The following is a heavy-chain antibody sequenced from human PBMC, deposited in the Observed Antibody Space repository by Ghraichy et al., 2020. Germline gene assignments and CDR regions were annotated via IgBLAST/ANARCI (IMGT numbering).Heavy chain of an antibody. J-gene: IGHJ5*02. CDR1: GFSLSTSGMC. CDR3: ARVLYSGSSIPTYNWFDP. D-gene: IGHD1-26*01. CDR2: IDWDDDK. V-gene: IGHV2-70*01. Sequence: SGPTLVKPTQTLTLTCTFSGFSLSTSGMCVSWIRQPPGKALEWLALIDWDDDKYYSTSLKTRLTISKDTSKNQVVLTMTNMDPVDTATYYCARVLYSGSSIPTYNWFDPWGQGTLVTVSS.